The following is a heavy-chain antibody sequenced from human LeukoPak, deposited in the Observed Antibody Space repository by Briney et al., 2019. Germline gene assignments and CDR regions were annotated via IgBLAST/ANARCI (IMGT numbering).Heavy chain of an antibody. CDR2: LYSGGST. CDR3: ASLGDYGSFDY. Sequence: GGSLRLSCAASGFTVSNNYMSWVRRAPGKGLEWVSVLYSGGSTYYADSVKGRFTISRDNSKNTLYLQMNSLRAEDTAVYYCASLGDYGSFDYWGQGTLVTVSS. V-gene: IGHV3-66*02. CDR1: GFTVSNNY. J-gene: IGHJ4*02. D-gene: IGHD4-17*01.